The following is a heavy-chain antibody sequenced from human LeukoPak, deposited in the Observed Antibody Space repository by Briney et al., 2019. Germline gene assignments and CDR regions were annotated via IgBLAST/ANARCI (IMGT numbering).Heavy chain of an antibody. J-gene: IGHJ4*02. D-gene: IGHD3-22*01. CDR2: ISTYNGNT. CDR3: ARGQRDYYDSTPVGDY. CDR1: GYSFTSYG. Sequence: ASVKVSCKASGYSFTSYGISWVRQAPGQGLEWMGWISTYNGNTNYAQKLQGRVTMTTDTSTSTAYMELRSLRSDDTAVYYCARGQRDYYDSTPVGDYWGQGTLVTVSS. V-gene: IGHV1-18*01.